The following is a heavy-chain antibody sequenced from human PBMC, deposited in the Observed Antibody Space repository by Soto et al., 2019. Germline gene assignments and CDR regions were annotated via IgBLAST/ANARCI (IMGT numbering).Heavy chain of an antibody. CDR2: IVVGSGNT. J-gene: IGHJ6*02. CDR1: GFTFTSSA. V-gene: IGHV1-58*01. CDR3: AANLVGYCSSTSCYKPYYYYYGMDV. Sequence: SVKVSCKXSGFTFTSSAVQWVRQARGQRLEWIGWIVVGSGNTNYAQKFQERVTITRDMSTSTAYMELSSLRSEDTAVYYCAANLVGYCSSTSCYKPYYYYYGMDVWGQGTTVTVSS. D-gene: IGHD2-2*02.